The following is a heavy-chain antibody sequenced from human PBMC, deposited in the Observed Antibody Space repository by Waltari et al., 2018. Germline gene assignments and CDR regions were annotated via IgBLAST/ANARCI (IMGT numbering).Heavy chain of an antibody. Sequence: QVQLVESGGGVVQPGRSLRLSCAASGFTFTSYAMHWVRQAPGKGLEWLAVISYDGNTKFYADSVRGRFTISRDNSKNTLYLQMDNLRAEDTAAYYCARSIAATGTSYYPSDTWGQGTLVTVSS. V-gene: IGHV3-30*04. D-gene: IGHD6-13*01. J-gene: IGHJ5*02. CDR1: GFTFTSYA. CDR3: ARSIAATGTSYYPSDT. CDR2: ISYDGNTK.